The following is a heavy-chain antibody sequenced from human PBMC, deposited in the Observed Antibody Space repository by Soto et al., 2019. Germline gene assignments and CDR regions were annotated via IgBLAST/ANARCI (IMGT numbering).Heavy chain of an antibody. CDR2: ISRDGCTK. V-gene: IGHV3-30*03. Sequence: QVQLVESGGGVVQPGRSLRLSCAVSGFTVSTYGMHWVRQAPGKGLEWVAVISRDGCTKYYADSVKGRFTISRDNSRNTLFLEMNSLRGDDMAVYYCTGEVASGYWGQGTLVTVYS. CDR1: GFTVSTYG. CDR3: TGEVASGY. J-gene: IGHJ4*02. D-gene: IGHD2-8*02.